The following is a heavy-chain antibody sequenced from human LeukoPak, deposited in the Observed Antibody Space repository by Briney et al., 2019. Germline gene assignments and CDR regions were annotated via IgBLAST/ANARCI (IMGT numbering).Heavy chain of an antibody. Sequence: GGSLRLSCAASGFTVSSNYMSWVRQAPGKGLEWVSAISGSGGSTYYADSVKGRFTISRDNSKNTLYLQMNSLRAEDTAVYYCAKDFKAAAGTNFDYWGQGTLVTVSS. J-gene: IGHJ4*02. CDR1: GFTVSSNY. D-gene: IGHD6-13*01. V-gene: IGHV3-23*01. CDR3: AKDFKAAAGTNFDY. CDR2: ISGSGGST.